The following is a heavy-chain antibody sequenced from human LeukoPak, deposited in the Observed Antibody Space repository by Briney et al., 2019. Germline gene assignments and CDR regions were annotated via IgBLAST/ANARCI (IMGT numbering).Heavy chain of an antibody. J-gene: IGHJ3*02. D-gene: IGHD3-22*01. CDR1: GFTFSSYA. CDR2: ISGSGGST. Sequence: PGGSLRLSCAASGFTFSSYAMSWVRQAPGKGLEWVSAISGSGGSTYYADSVKGRFTISRDNSKNTLYLQMNRLRAEDTALYHCARRLRYEYYYDSSASPLGNAFDIWGQGTMVTVSS. CDR3: ARRLRYEYYYDSSASPLGNAFDI. V-gene: IGHV3-23*01.